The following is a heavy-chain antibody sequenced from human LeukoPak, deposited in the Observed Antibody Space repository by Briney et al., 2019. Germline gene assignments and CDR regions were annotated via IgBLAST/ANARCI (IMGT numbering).Heavy chain of an antibody. D-gene: IGHD3-3*01. V-gene: IGHV3-23*01. CDR1: GFSFTNYG. J-gene: IGHJ4*02. Sequence: PGGSLRLSCAASGFSFTNYGMSWVRQAPGKGLEWVSFISASGSSTHYADSVKGRFTISRDNSKNTVHLQINNLRAEDTATYYCAKGAQYDFWSGYTIEYFDVWGQGTLVSVSS. CDR3: AKGAQYDFWSGYTIEYFDV. CDR2: ISASGSST.